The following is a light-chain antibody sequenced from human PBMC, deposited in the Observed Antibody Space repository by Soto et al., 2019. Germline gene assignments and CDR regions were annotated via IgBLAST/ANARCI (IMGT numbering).Light chain of an antibody. CDR3: SSYTSSNTLEV. J-gene: IGLJ3*02. V-gene: IGLV2-14*01. Sequence: QSVLTQPASVSGSPGQSITISCTGTSSDVGGYNYVSWYQQHPDKAPKLMIYDVSNRPSGVSSRFSGSKSGNTASLTISGLQAEDEADYYCSSYTSSNTLEVFGGGTQLTVL. CDR1: SSDVGGYNY. CDR2: DVS.